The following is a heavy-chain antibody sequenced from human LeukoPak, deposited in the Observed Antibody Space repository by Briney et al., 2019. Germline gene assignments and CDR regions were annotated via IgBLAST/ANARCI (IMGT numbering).Heavy chain of an antibody. CDR3: ARHEYNWFDP. J-gene: IGHJ5*02. V-gene: IGHV1-69*13. CDR1: GGTFSSYA. CDR2: IIPIFGTA. Sequence: ASVKVFCKASGGTFSSYAISWVRQAPGQGLEWMGGIIPIFGTANYAQKFQGRVTITADESTSTAYMELSSLRSEDTAVYYCARHEYNWFDPWGQGTLVTVSS.